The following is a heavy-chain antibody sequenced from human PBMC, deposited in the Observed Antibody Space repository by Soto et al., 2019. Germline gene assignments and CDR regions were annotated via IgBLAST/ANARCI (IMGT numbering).Heavy chain of an antibody. J-gene: IGHJ6*02. CDR1: GSTFSSYT. CDR2: IIPVLGVT. D-gene: IGHD2-21*02. Sequence: QVQLVQSGAEVKKPGSSVKVSCLASGSTFSSYTVSWVRQAPGQGLEWMGRIIPVLGVTNYAPKFKGRVTITADKSKTTVYMELSSLRSGDTAVYYCARRRYCGADCYSKYYYGMDVWGQGTTVTVSS. V-gene: IGHV1-69*02. CDR3: ARRRYCGADCYSKYYYGMDV.